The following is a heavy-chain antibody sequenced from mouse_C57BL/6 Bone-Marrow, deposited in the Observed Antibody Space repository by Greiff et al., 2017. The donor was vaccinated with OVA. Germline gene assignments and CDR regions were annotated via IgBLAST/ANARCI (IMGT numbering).Heavy chain of an antibody. J-gene: IGHJ3*01. V-gene: IGHV5-6*01. CDR3: TRDLYGP. CDR2: ISSGGSYT. D-gene: IGHD1-1*02. Sequence: EVKLVESGGDLVKPGGSLKLSCAASGFTFSSYGMSWVRQTPDKRLEWVATISSGGSYTYYPDSVKGRFTISRDNAKNTLYLQMSSLKSEDTAMYYCTRDLYGPWGQGTLVTVSA. CDR1: GFTFSSYG.